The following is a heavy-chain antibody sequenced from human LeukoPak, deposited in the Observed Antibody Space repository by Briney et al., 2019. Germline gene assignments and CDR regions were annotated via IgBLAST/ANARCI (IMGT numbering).Heavy chain of an antibody. J-gene: IGHJ3*02. D-gene: IGHD1-14*01. CDR1: GFTFSSYA. V-gene: IGHV3-23*01. CDR3: ARTSRFNDAFDI. CDR2: ISGSGGST. Sequence: GGSLRLSCAASGFTFSSYAMSWVRQAPGKGLEWVSAISGSGGSTYYADSVKGRFTISRDNSKNTLYLQMNSLRAEDTAVYYYARTSRFNDAFDIWGQGTMVTVSS.